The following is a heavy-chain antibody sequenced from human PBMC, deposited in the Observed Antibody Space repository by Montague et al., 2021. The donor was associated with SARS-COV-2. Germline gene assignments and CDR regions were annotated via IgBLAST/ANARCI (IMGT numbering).Heavy chain of an antibody. CDR3: ARDFDY. J-gene: IGHJ4*02. Sequence: SETLSLTCLSDGGAVLRRCWGWNTSAPQSRLQCIWHMYYRESTNYNPSLKSRVTLSVDTSKNQFSLKLSSVTAADTAVYYCARDFDYWGQGTLVTVSS. CDR1: GGAVLRRC. V-gene: IGHV4-59*02. CDR2: MYYREST.